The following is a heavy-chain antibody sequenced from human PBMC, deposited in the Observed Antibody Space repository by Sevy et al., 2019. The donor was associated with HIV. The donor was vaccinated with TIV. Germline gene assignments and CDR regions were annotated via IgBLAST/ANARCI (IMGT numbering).Heavy chain of an antibody. J-gene: IGHJ4*02. CDR3: AKHGIVVTRVGYFDY. V-gene: IGHV3-23*01. Sequence: GSLRPSCAASGFTFSSYAMSWVRQAPGKGLEWVSAISGSGGSTYYADSVKGRFTISRDNSKNTLYLQMNSLRAEDTAVYYCAKHGIVVTRVGYFDYWGQGTLVTVSS. CDR1: GFTFSSYA. D-gene: IGHD6-19*01. CDR2: ISGSGGST.